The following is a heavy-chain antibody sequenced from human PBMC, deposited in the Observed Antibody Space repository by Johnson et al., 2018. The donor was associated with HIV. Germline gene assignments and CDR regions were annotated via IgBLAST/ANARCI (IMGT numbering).Heavy chain of an antibody. J-gene: IGHJ3*02. D-gene: IGHD3-3*01. CDR2: ISYDGSNK. CDR3: AKGSRAGALYDFWSGVPDAFDI. CDR1: GFTFSSYG. V-gene: IGHV3-30*18. Sequence: QVQLVESGGGLVQPGRSLRLSCAASGFTFSSYGMHWVRQAPGKGLEWVAVISYDGSNKYYAYSVKGRFTISRDNSKNTLYLQMNSLRAEDTAVYYCAKGSRAGALYDFWSGVPDAFDIWGQVTMVTVSS.